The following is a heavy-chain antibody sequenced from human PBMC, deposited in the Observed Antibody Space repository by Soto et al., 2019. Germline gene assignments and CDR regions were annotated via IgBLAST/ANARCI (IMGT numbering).Heavy chain of an antibody. D-gene: IGHD3-22*01. CDR3: ARGGSAERQTDGDSCHYYPMDV. J-gene: IGHJ6*02. Sequence: ASVKVSCKASGGTFSTHAIIWVRQAPGHGLEWMGGIIPISGTTYYTQKFQGRVTITADEPTSTAFMELSSLKSDDTAVYYCARGGSAERQTDGDSCHYYPMDVWGQGTTVTVSS. CDR2: IIPISGTT. V-gene: IGHV1-69*13. CDR1: GGTFSTHA.